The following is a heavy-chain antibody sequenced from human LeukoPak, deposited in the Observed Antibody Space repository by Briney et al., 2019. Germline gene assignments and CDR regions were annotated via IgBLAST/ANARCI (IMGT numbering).Heavy chain of an antibody. CDR3: ARIDHRYFDL. CDR1: GRSINYYY. J-gene: IGHJ2*01. CDR2: ISYTGST. V-gene: IGHV4-59*01. Sequence: SETLSLTCTVSGRSINYYYWNWIRQSPGKGLEWIAYISYTGSTNYNPSLRSRVTISIDTSKNQFFLELSSVTAADTAIYYCARIDHRYFDLWGRGTLVTVSS.